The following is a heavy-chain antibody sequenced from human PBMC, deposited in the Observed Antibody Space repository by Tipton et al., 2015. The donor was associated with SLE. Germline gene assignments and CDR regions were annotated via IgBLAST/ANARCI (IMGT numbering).Heavy chain of an antibody. CDR2: VHYNGRS. Sequence: TLSLTCSVSGGSISSNVYYWGWMRQSPGKGLEWIANVHYNGRSYSNPSLKSRVTTSLDTSNNQFSLKLTSVTAADTAVYYCARGGASSKWLDPWGQGILVTVSS. CDR1: GGSISSNVYY. J-gene: IGHJ5*02. V-gene: IGHV4-39*07. CDR3: ARGGASSKWLDP. D-gene: IGHD6-6*01.